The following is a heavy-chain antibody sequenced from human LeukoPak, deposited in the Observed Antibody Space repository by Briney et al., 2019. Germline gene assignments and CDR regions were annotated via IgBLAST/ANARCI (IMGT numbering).Heavy chain of an antibody. V-gene: IGHV3-48*01. Sequence: GGSLSLSCAASGFTFSSYSINWVRKAPGKGLKWVSYISSSSSTIYYADSVQGRFTISRDNAKNSLYLQMNSLRAEDTAVYYCARVCRTSCDDYWGQGTLVTVSS. CDR1: GFTFSSYS. D-gene: IGHD2-2*01. J-gene: IGHJ4*02. CDR2: ISSSSSTI. CDR3: ARVCRTSCDDY.